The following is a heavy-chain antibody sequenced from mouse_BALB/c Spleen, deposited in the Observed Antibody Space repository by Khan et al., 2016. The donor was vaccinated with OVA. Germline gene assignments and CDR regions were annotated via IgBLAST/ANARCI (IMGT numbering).Heavy chain of an antibody. CDR3: AREDGNYGAFAY. Sequence: QVQLRQPGPELVRPGVSVKISCKGSGYTFTDYAMHWVKQSHAKSLEWIGIISTYSGNSNYNQRFKGKATMTVGKSSSTAYMELARLTSEDSAIYYCAREDGNYGAFAYWGQGTLVTVSA. CDR2: ISTYSGNS. D-gene: IGHD2-1*01. CDR1: GYTFTDYA. J-gene: IGHJ3*01. V-gene: IGHV1S137*01.